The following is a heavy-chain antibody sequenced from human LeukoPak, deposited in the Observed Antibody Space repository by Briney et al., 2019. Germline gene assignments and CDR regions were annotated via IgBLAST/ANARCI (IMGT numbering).Heavy chain of an antibody. CDR3: ARTYCSGGSCGAFDI. CDR1: GFTFSSYA. Sequence: GGSLRLSCAASGFTFSSYAMHWVRQAPGKGLEWVAVISYVGSNKYYADSVKGRFTISRDNSKNTLYLQMHSLRAEDTAVYYCARTYCSGGSCGAFDIWGQGTMVTVSS. J-gene: IGHJ3*02. D-gene: IGHD2-15*01. CDR2: ISYVGSNK. V-gene: IGHV3-30*04.